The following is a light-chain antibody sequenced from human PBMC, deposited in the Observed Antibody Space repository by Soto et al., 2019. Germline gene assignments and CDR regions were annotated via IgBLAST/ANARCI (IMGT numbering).Light chain of an antibody. J-gene: IGLJ2*01. CDR3: SSYAGSNNVV. CDR2: EVS. CDR1: STDVGGYNY. Sequence: QSALTQPPSASGSPGQSVTISCTGVSTDVGGYNYVSWYQQHPDKAPKLMISEVSKRPSGVPDRFSGSKSGNTASLTVSGLQAEDEADYYCSSYAGSNNVVFGGGTKLTVL. V-gene: IGLV2-8*01.